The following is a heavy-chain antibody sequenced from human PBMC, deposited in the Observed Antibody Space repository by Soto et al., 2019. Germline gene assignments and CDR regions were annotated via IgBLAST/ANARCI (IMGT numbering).Heavy chain of an antibody. CDR3: AREGTMIVVVYYYYGMDV. V-gene: IGHV3-30-3*01. CDR1: GFTFSSYA. D-gene: IGHD3-22*01. Sequence: GGSLRLSCAASGFTFSSYAMHWVRQAPGKGLEWVAVISYDGSNKYYADSVKGRFTISRDNSKNTLYLQMNSLRAEDTAVYYCAREGTMIVVVYYYYGMDVWGQGTTVTVSS. J-gene: IGHJ6*02. CDR2: ISYDGSNK.